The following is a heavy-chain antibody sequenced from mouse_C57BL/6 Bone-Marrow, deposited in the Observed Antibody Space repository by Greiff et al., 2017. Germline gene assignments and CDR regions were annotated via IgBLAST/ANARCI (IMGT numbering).Heavy chain of an antibody. CDR1: GFTFSDYG. J-gene: IGHJ3*01. CDR2: ISSGSSTI. D-gene: IGHD2-12*01. V-gene: IGHV5-17*01. CDR3: CRIRRGSGFAY. Sequence: EVKVVESGGGLVKPGGSLKLSCAASGFTFSDYGMHWVRQAPEKGLEWVAYISSGSSTIYYADTVKGRYTISRDNANNTLFQQMTSLRSEDTAMYYCCRIRRGSGFAYWGQGTLVTVSA.